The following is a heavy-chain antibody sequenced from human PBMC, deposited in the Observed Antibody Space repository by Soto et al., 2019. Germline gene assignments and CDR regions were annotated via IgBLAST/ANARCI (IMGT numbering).Heavy chain of an antibody. CDR3: ARTYESTGYAIEVDS. CDR2: IYDNGIT. J-gene: IGHJ4*02. D-gene: IGHD5-18*01. Sequence: QVVLQESGPGLVKPSETLSLTCSVSGRSITSYYWSWVRQPPGKGLEWIGYIYDNGITSQNPSLKSRVIMSADTAQNQFSLKLTAVTGADTAVYYCARTYESTGYAIEVDSWGQGILVTVTA. CDR1: GRSITSYY. V-gene: IGHV4-59*12.